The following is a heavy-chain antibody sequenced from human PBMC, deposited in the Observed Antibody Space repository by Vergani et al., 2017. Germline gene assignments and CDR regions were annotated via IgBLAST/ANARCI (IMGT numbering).Heavy chain of an antibody. D-gene: IGHD3-10*01. CDR2: ISAYNGNT. V-gene: IGHV1-18*01. Sequence: QVQLVQSGAEVKKPGASVKVSCKASGYTFTSYGISWVRQAPGQGLEWMGWISAYNGNTNYAQKLQGRVTMTTDTSTSTAYMELRSLRSDDTAVYYCARAIRRREWFGEFLFDYWGQGTLVTVSS. CDR3: ARAIRRREWFGEFLFDY. J-gene: IGHJ4*02. CDR1: GYTFTSYG.